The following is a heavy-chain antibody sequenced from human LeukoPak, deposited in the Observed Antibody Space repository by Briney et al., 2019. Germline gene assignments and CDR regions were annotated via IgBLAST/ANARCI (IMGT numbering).Heavy chain of an antibody. CDR1: GGTFSSYA. CDR3: AREYGSGSYYVYYFDY. J-gene: IGHJ4*02. V-gene: IGHV1-69*04. D-gene: IGHD3-10*01. CDR2: IIPILGIA. Sequence: SVKVSCKASGGTFSSYAISWVRQAPGQGLEWMGRIIPILGIANYAQKFQGRVTITADKSTSTAYMELSSLRSEDTAVYYCAREYGSGSYYVYYFDYWGQGTLVTVSS.